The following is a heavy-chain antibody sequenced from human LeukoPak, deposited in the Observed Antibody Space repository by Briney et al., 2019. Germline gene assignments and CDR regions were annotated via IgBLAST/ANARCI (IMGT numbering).Heavy chain of an antibody. D-gene: IGHD1-26*01. V-gene: IGHV4-59*08. CDR3: ARHPPKSFFDY. CDR1: GGSISSYY. J-gene: IGHJ4*02. CDR2: IYYSGST. Sequence: KTSETLSLTCTVSGGSISSYYWSWIRQPHGKGLEWIAYIYYSGSTNYNPSLKSRVTISVDTSKNQFSLKLSSVTAADTAVYYCARHPPKSFFDYWGQGTLVTVSS.